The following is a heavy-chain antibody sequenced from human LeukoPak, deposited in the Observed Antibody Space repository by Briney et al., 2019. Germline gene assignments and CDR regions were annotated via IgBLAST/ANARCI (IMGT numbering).Heavy chain of an antibody. CDR2: ISGSGGST. CDR3: ASPGAAAANGMDF. J-gene: IGHJ6*02. CDR1: GFTFSSYA. Sequence: GGSLRLSCAASGFTFSSYAMSWVRQAPGKGLEWVSAISGSGGSTYYADSVKGRFTTSRDNSKNTLYLQMNSLRAEDTAVYYCASPGAAAANGMDFWGQGTTVTVSS. V-gene: IGHV3-23*01. D-gene: IGHD6-13*01.